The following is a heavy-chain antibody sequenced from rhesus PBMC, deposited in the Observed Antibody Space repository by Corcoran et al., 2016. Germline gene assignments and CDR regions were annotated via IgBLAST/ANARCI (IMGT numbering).Heavy chain of an antibody. CDR2: FGGSSGNT. CDR1: GDSISDNS. Sequence: QVQLQESGPGLVKPSETLSPICVGSGDSISDNSWNWIRQAPGKGLEWIGYFGGSSGNTYYNPSLKSRVTISTDTSKNQFSLELSSVTAADTAVYYCARSGVTATVYWGQGVLVTVSS. CDR3: ARSGVTATVY. J-gene: IGHJ4*01. V-gene: IGHV4-165*02. D-gene: IGHD3-34*01.